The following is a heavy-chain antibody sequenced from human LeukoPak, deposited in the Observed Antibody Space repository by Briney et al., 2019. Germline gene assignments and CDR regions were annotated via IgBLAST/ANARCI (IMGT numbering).Heavy chain of an antibody. V-gene: IGHV3-30*03. CDR2: ISYDGSKK. CDR1: GFTFTDYD. Sequence: GGSLRLSCAASGFTFTDYDMHWVRQAPGKGLEWVAFISYDGSKKYYGDSVKGRFTISRDNSKNTLSLQMDSLRAEDTALYFCARDRGGGLDVWGQGTTVTVSS. CDR3: ARDRGGGLDV. D-gene: IGHD2-15*01. J-gene: IGHJ6*02.